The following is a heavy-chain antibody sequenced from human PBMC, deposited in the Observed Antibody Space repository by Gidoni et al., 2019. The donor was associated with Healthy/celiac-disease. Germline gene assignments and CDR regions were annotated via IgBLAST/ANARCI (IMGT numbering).Heavy chain of an antibody. CDR1: GGPFSGSY. CDR3: ASSGPIAAAKGYYMDV. D-gene: IGHD6-13*01. J-gene: IGHJ6*03. Sequence: QVQLQQWGAGLLKPSETLSLTCAVSGGPFSGSYWCWIRQPPGKGLEWIGEINHSGSTNYNPSLKSRVTISVDTSKNQFSLKLSSVTAADTAVYYCASSGPIAAAKGYYMDVWGKGTTVTVSS. CDR2: INHSGST. V-gene: IGHV4-34*01.